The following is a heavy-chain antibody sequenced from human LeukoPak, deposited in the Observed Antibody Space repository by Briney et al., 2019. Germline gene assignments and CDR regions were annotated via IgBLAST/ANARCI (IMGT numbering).Heavy chain of an antibody. J-gene: IGHJ4*02. CDR2: IKTKTEGETI. Sequence: GGSLRLSCAASGFSFSNSYMTWVRQAPGKGPEWDGRIKTKTEGETIHYAAPVKGRFTISRDDSKDTLYLQMNSLKTEDTAVYYCTTGLRWSQPIDYWGQGSLVTVSS. D-gene: IGHD4-23*01. CDR1: GFSFSNSY. V-gene: IGHV3-15*01. CDR3: TTGLRWSQPIDY.